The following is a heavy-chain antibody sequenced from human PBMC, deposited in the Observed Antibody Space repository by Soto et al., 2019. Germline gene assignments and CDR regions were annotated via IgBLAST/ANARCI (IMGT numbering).Heavy chain of an antibody. Sequence: PGGSLRLSCAASGFTFSSYWMSWVRQAPGKGLEWVANIKQDGSEKYYVDSVKGRFTISRDNAKNSLYLQMDSLRAEDTAVYYCARDNWNDDFGDDYWGQGTLVTVSS. D-gene: IGHD1-1*01. CDR1: GFTFSSYW. V-gene: IGHV3-7*01. J-gene: IGHJ4*02. CDR3: ARDNWNDDFGDDY. CDR2: IKQDGSEK.